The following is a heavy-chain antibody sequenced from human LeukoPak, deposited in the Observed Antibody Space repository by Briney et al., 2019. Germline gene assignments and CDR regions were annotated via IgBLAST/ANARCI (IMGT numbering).Heavy chain of an antibody. CDR3: ATLWFGELLGADY. CDR2: ISSSGSTI. D-gene: IGHD3-10*01. Sequence: GGSLRPSCAASGFTFSSYEMNWVRQAPGKGLEWVSYISSSGSTIYYADSVKGRFTISRDNAKNSLYLQMNSLRAEDTAVYYCATLWFGELLGADYWGQGTLVTVSS. J-gene: IGHJ4*02. CDR1: GFTFSSYE. V-gene: IGHV3-48*03.